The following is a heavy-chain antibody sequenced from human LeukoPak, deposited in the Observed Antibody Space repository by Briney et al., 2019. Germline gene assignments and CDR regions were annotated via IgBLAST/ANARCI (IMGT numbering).Heavy chain of an antibody. J-gene: IGHJ4*02. CDR2: INHSGST. CDR1: GGSFSGYY. V-gene: IGHV4-34*01. Sequence: PSETLSLTCAVYGGSFSGYYWSWIRQPPGKGLEWIGEINHSGSTNYNPSLKSRVTISVDTSKNQFSLKLSSVTAADTAVYYCARATKKLRRIQLWVPAFDYWGQGTLVTVSS. D-gene: IGHD5-18*01. CDR3: ARATKKLRRIQLWVPAFDY.